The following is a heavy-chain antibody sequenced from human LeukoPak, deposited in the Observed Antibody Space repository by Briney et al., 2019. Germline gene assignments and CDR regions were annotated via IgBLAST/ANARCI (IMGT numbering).Heavy chain of an antibody. CDR2: IRYDGSNI. D-gene: IGHD6-19*01. Sequence: PGGSLRLSCAASGFTFSSYGMHWVRQAPGKGLEWVAVIRYDGSNIYYADSVKGRFTISRDNSKITVSLQMNSLRAEDTAVYYCARSSIAVAGLIDYWGQGIMVTVSS. V-gene: IGHV3-33*01. CDR1: GFTFSSYG. J-gene: IGHJ4*02. CDR3: ARSSIAVAGLIDY.